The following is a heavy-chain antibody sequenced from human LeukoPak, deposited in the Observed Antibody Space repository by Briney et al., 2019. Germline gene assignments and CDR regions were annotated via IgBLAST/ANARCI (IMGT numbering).Heavy chain of an antibody. D-gene: IGHD7-27*01. CDR1: GFTFSSYT. CDR3: AKDGGLWVSAHWGDS. Sequence: GGSLRLSCAASGFTFSSYTMSWVRQAPGKGLEWVSTITTSEGYTYYADSVKGRFTVSRDNSKNTLFLQMNSLRAEDTAVYYCAKDGGLWVSAHWGDSWGRGTLVTVSS. CDR2: ITTSEGYT. J-gene: IGHJ4*02. V-gene: IGHV3-23*01.